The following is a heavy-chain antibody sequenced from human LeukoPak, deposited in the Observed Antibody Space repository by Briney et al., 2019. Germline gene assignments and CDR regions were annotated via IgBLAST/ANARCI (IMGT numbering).Heavy chain of an antibody. V-gene: IGHV3-21*01. Sequence: GGSLRLSCAASGFTVSSNYMSWVRQAPGKGLEWVSSISSSSSYIYYADSVKGRFTISRDNAKNSLYLQMNSLRAEDTAVYYCARVLTTVTTPGFDYWGQGTLVTVSS. CDR1: GFTVSSNY. CDR2: ISSSSSYI. J-gene: IGHJ4*02. CDR3: ARVLTTVTTPGFDY. D-gene: IGHD4-17*01.